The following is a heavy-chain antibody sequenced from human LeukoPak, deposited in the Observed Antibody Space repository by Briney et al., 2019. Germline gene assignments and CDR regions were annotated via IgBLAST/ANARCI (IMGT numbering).Heavy chain of an antibody. CDR1: GGTFSSYA. D-gene: IGHD3-3*01. J-gene: IGHJ6*02. V-gene: IGHV1-69*04. CDR3: ARATLLLRPPTLNYYYYGMDV. Sequence: SVKVSCKASGGTFSSYAISWVRQAPGQGLEWMGRIIPILGIADYAQKFQGRVTITADKSTSTAYMELSSLRSEDTAVYYCARATLLLRPPTLNYYYYGMDVWGQGTTVTVSS. CDR2: IIPILGIA.